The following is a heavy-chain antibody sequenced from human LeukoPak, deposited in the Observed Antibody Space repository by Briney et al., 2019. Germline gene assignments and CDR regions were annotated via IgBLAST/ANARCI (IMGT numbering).Heavy chain of an antibody. V-gene: IGHV1-2*02. CDR2: INPNSGGT. D-gene: IGHD4-17*01. J-gene: IGHJ4*02. CDR1: GYTFTGYY. CDR3: ARDLSTYGDYLYYFDY. Sequence: ASVKVSCKASGYTFTGYYMHWVRQAPGQGLEWMGWINPNSGGTNYAQKFQGRVTMTRDTSISTAYMELRRLRSDDTAVYYCARDLSTYGDYLYYFDYWGQGTLVTVSS.